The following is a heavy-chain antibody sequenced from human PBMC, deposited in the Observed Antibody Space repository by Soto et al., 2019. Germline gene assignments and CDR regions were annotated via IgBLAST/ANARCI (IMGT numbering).Heavy chain of an antibody. D-gene: IGHD3-22*01. Sequence: QLQLQESGSGLVKPSQTLSLTCAVSGGSISSGGYSWTWIRQPPGKGLEWIGYIYHRGSTYFNPSLRSRVTISVDRSKNQFSLKLSSVTAADTAVYYCARVSFLSYYYDSSGYLLYFDYWGQGTLVTVSS. V-gene: IGHV4-30-2*01. CDR3: ARVSFLSYYYDSSGYLLYFDY. CDR1: GGSISSGGYS. J-gene: IGHJ4*02. CDR2: IYHRGST.